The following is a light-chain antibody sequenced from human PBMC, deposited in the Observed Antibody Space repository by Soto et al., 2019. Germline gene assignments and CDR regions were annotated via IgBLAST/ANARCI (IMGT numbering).Light chain of an antibody. CDR1: QSVSSSY. J-gene: IGKJ1*01. CDR2: GAS. Sequence: EIVLTQSAGIVSLSPQDRATLSCRASQSVSSSYLAWYQQKPGQAPRLLIYGASSRATGIPDRFSGSGSGTDFTLTISRLEPEDFAVYYCQQSVTFGQGTKVDIK. V-gene: IGKV3-20*01. CDR3: QQSVT.